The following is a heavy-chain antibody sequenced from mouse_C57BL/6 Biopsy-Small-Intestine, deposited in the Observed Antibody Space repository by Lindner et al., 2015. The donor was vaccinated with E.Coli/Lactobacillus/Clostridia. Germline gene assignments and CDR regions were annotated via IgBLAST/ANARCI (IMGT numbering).Heavy chain of an antibody. CDR3: ARLGSSYDAMDY. CDR2: ISSGGSYT. D-gene: IGHD1-1*01. Sequence: EVQLQESGGDLVKSGGSLKLSCAASGFTFSSYGMSWVRQTPDKRLEWVATISSGGSYTYYPDSVKGRFTISRDNAKNTLYLQMSSLKSEDTAMYYCARLGSSYDAMDYWGQGTSVTVSS. CDR1: GFTFSSYG. V-gene: IGHV5-6*01. J-gene: IGHJ4*01.